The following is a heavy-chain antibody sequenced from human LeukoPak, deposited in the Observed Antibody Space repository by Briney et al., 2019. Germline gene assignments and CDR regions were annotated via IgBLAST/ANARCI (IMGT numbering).Heavy chain of an antibody. J-gene: IGHJ4*02. V-gene: IGHV4-30-4*01. Sequence: SETLSLTCTVSGGSIRSGDYYWSWIRQPPGKGLEWIGYIYYSGSTYYNPSLKSRVTISVDTSKNQFSLKLSSVTAADTAVYYCARESSYYDSSGYTYWGQGTLVTVSS. D-gene: IGHD3-22*01. CDR2: IYYSGST. CDR1: GGSIRSGDYY. CDR3: ARESSYYDSSGYTY.